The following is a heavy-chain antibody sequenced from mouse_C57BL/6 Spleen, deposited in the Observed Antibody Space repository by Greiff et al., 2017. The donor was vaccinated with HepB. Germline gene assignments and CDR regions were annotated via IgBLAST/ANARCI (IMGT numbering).Heavy chain of an antibody. CDR3: ASWGTYAMDY. V-gene: IGHV14-3*01. J-gene: IGHJ4*01. D-gene: IGHD2-14*01. Sequence: VQLPQSVAELVRPGASVKLSCTASGFNIKNTYMHRVKQRPEQGLEWIGRIDPANGNTKYAPKFQGKATITADTSSNTAHLQLSSLTSEDTAIYYCASWGTYAMDYWGQGTSVTVSS. CDR2: IDPANGNT. CDR1: GFNIKNTY.